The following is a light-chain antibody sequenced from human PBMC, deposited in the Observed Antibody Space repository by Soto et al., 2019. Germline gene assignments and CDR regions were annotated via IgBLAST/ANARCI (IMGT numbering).Light chain of an antibody. J-gene: IGLJ7*01. CDR2: SNN. CDR1: SSNIGTYT. CDR3: AAWDASLNGVI. Sequence: QSVLTQPPSASGTPGQRVTISCSGSSSNIGTYTVNWYQQVPGTAPKLLIYSNNQRPSGVPDRFSGAKSGTSASLAISGLQSEDEADYYCAAWDASLNGVIFGGGTQLTVL. V-gene: IGLV1-44*01.